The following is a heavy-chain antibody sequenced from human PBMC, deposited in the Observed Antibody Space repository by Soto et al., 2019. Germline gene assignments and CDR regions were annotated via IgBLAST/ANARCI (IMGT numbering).Heavy chain of an antibody. CDR3: ARRYCISSSCYLYGMDV. CDR1: GGTFSTYA. V-gene: IGHV1-69*05. CDR2: IIPMFGTA. Sequence: QVQLVQSGAEVKKPGSSVKVSCKASGGTFSTYAISWVRQAPGQGLEWMGGIIPMFGTANYAQKFQGRVTITPDESTSTAYMELSSLRSEDTAVFYCARRYCISSSCYLYGMDVWGQGTTVTVSS. D-gene: IGHD2-15*01. J-gene: IGHJ6*02.